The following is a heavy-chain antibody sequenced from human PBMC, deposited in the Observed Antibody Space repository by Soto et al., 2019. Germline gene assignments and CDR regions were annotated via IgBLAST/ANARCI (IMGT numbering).Heavy chain of an antibody. V-gene: IGHV3-13*04. Sequence: EVQLVESGGGLVQPGGSLRLSCAASGFTFKSYDMHWVRQVTGKGLEWVSSIGFAGDPYYPDSMKGRFTVSRDNDKDSLWLQVNSLRAEDTAVYYCARGIWFGQLLPRRYFDSWGQGTLVTVSS. J-gene: IGHJ4*02. CDR1: GFTFKSYD. CDR2: IGFAGDP. D-gene: IGHD3-10*01. CDR3: ARGIWFGQLLPRRYFDS.